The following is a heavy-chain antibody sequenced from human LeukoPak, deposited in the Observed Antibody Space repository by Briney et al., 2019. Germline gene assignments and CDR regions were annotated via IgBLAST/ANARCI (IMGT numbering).Heavy chain of an antibody. D-gene: IGHD3-10*01. J-gene: IGHJ4*02. CDR3: ATLGTMVRRYFDY. Sequence: EASVKVSSKVSGYTLTELSMHWVRQAPGKGLEWMGGFDPEDGETIYAQKFQGRVTITEDTSTDTAYMELSSLRSEDTAVYYCATLGTMVRRYFDYWGQGTLVTVS. CDR1: GYTLTELS. V-gene: IGHV1-24*01. CDR2: FDPEDGET.